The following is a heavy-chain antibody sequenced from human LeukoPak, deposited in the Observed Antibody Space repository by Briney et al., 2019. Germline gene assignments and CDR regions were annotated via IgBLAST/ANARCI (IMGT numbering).Heavy chain of an antibody. Sequence: SETLSLTCTVSGGSISTSTYYWGWIRQPPGKGLEWIGSIYYTGTTSCNPSLESRVTVSVDTPKNQFSLQLSSVTAADTAVYYCARRSSGWLSSLDYWGQGTLVAVSS. J-gene: IGHJ4*02. CDR3: ARRSSGWLSSLDY. V-gene: IGHV4-39*01. CDR2: IYYTGTT. D-gene: IGHD6-19*01. CDR1: GGSISTSTYY.